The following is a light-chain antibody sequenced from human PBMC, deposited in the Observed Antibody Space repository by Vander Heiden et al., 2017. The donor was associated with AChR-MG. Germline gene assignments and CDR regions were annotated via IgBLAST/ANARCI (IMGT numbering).Light chain of an antibody. CDR1: QSVSSD. Sequence: MVMTQSPATLSVSPGERATVSCRASQSVSSDLAWYQQKPGQAPRLLIYGASTRATGIPARFSGSGSGTEFTLTISSLQSEDFAVYYCQQDNNWPFTFGHGTKVDIK. V-gene: IGKV3-15*01. CDR3: QQDNNWPFT. J-gene: IGKJ3*01. CDR2: GAS.